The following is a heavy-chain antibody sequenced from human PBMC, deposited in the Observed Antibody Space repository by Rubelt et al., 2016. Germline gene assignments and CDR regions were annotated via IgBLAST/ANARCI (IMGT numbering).Heavy chain of an antibody. Sequence: QVQLVESGGGVVQPGRSLRLSCAASGFTFSSYGMHWVRQAPGKGLEWVAVIWYDGSNKYYADSVKGRFTISRDNSKNTLYLQMNSLRAEYTAVYYCARDFQWGYSSPGDAFDIWGQGTMVTVSS. CDR3: ARDFQWGYSSPGDAFDI. V-gene: IGHV3-33*01. D-gene: IGHD6-13*01. J-gene: IGHJ3*02. CDR2: IWYDGSNK. CDR1: GFTFSSYG.